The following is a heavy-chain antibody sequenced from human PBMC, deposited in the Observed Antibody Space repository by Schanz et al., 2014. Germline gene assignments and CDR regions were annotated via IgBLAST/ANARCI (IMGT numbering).Heavy chain of an antibody. J-gene: IGHJ3*02. D-gene: IGHD3-16*01. Sequence: EVQLVESGGDLVQPGGSLSLSCAASGFTFSNYAMSWVRQAPGKGLEWLGLIRSKAYGGTTYYAASVKGRFTVSSDDYKSIAYLQMYSIKTDDTAVYHCTRHSSPSQHASDYYESFSALETSVKGTRVTCSS. CDR2: IRSKAYGGTT. CDR3: TRHSSPSQHASDYYESFSALET. V-gene: IGHV3-49*04. CDR1: GFTFSNYA.